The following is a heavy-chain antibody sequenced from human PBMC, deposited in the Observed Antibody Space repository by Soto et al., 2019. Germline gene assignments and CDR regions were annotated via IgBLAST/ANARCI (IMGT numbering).Heavy chain of an antibody. CDR1: GFSFSSSGAG. J-gene: IGHJ3*02. V-gene: IGHV2-5*01. CDR3: AHRRRASTTGGAFYI. D-gene: IGHD1-1*01. Sequence: QITVKESGPTLVTPTQTLTLTCTFSGFSFSSSGAGVGWIRQPPGKALEWLALIFWNDDKGYTPSLNSSLTNRKDTSKNHVVLTMSNLDPVDTATYFCAHRRRASTTGGAFYIRGLGTKVTASS. CDR2: IFWNDDK.